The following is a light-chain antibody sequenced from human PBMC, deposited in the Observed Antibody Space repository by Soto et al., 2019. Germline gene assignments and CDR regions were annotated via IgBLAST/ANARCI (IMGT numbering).Light chain of an antibody. Sequence: EIVLTQSPGTLSLSPGERATLSCRASQGISINYLAWYQQKPGQAPRLLIYGAFNRATGIPARFSGSGSGTDFTLTISSLEPEDSAIYYCQQRNIWPPVTFGQGTRLEIK. V-gene: IGKV3-11*01. CDR3: QQRNIWPPVT. J-gene: IGKJ5*01. CDR1: QGISINY. CDR2: GAF.